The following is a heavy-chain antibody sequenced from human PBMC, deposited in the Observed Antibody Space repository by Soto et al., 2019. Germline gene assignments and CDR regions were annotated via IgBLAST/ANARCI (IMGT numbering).Heavy chain of an antibody. J-gene: IGHJ4*02. CDR3: ARTIGAAYYFDF. V-gene: IGHV4-4*07. Sequence: PSETLSLTCNVTGDSMTKYYWSWIRQPAGKGLEWIGRVYTSGSTNYNPSLESRVTMSIDTSNNHFSLSLKSVTAAHTAVYYCARTIGAAYYFDFWGQGALVTVSS. CDR1: GDSMTKYY. CDR2: VYTSGST. D-gene: IGHD6-13*01.